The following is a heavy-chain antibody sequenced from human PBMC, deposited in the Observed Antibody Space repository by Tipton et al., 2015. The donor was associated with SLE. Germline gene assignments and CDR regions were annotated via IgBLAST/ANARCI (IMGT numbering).Heavy chain of an antibody. CDR3: AGLPGLMVYAEGAFDI. V-gene: IGHV3-7*01. Sequence: SLRLSCAASGFTFSSYWMSWVRQAPGKGLEWVANIKQDGSEKYYVDSVKGRFTISRDNAKNSLYLQMNSLRAEDTAVYYCAGLPGLMVYAEGAFDIWGQGTMVTVSS. CDR2: IKQDGSEK. J-gene: IGHJ3*02. CDR1: GFTFSSYW. D-gene: IGHD2-8*01.